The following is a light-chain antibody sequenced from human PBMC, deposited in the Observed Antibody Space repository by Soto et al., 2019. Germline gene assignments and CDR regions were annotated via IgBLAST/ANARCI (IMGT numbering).Light chain of an antibody. Sequence: DIRMTQSPSSLSASVGDRVTITCQASQDISNYLNWYQQKPGKAPKLLIYDASNLETGVPSRFSGSGSGTDFTFTISSLQPEDIATYYCQQYDNLPPTLGGGTKVEIK. CDR2: DAS. V-gene: IGKV1-33*01. CDR3: QQYDNLPPT. J-gene: IGKJ4*01. CDR1: QDISNY.